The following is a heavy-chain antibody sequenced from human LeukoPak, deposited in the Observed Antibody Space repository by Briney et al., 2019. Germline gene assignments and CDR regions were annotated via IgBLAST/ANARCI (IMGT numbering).Heavy chain of an antibody. CDR3: ARLTGSGRGYYGMDV. J-gene: IGHJ6*04. CDR1: GYRFPSYW. D-gene: IGHD3-10*01. V-gene: IGHV5-51*01. Sequence: PGESLKISCKGSGYRFPSYWIGWVPQIPGKGLALRGINYRDDSDTRFSPAFQGQVIISDDKSISTAYLQWSSLKASDTAMYYCARLTGSGRGYYGMDVWGKGATVTVSS. CDR2: NYRDDSDT.